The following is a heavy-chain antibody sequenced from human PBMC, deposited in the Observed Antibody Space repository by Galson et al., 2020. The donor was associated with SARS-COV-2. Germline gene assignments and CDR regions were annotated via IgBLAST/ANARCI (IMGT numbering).Heavy chain of an antibody. CDR3: ARRTATGSIDY. Sequence: GGSLRLSCAASGFTFSSYDMYWVRQGTGKGLEWVSAIGTAGDTYYLGSVKGRFTISRENAKNTLYLQMNSLRAGDTAVYYCARRTATGSIDYWGQGTLVTVSS. D-gene: IGHD6-13*01. V-gene: IGHV3-13*01. J-gene: IGHJ4*02. CDR2: IGTAGDT. CDR1: GFTFSSYD.